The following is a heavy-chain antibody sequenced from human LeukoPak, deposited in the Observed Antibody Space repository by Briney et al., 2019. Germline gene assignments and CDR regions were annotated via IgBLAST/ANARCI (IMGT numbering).Heavy chain of an antibody. CDR1: GFNFIEYG. Sequence: GGSLRLSCAASGFNFIEYGMHWVRQAPGKGLEWVAFIWFDGSNKYYTDSVKGRFTISRDNSRNTLYLQMNSLRAEDTAVYYCARDQGFWFDPWGQGTLVTVSS. CDR2: IWFDGSNK. V-gene: IGHV3-33*01. J-gene: IGHJ5*02. CDR3: ARDQGFWFDP.